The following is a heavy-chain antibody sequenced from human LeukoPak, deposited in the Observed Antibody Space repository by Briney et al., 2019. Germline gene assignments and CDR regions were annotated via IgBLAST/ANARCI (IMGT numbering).Heavy chain of an antibody. CDR2: THYTGRT. Sequence: PSETLSLTCTVSGDSVSAHYWTWIRQPPGKGLEWIGYTHYTGRTNSNPGLKSRVTMPVDTSTNQVSLRVMSVTAADTAVYYCTRAGTTVTTEYYYMDVWGKGTTVTVSS. CDR1: GDSVSAHY. J-gene: IGHJ6*03. D-gene: IGHD4-17*01. CDR3: TRAGTTVTTEYYYMDV. V-gene: IGHV4-59*02.